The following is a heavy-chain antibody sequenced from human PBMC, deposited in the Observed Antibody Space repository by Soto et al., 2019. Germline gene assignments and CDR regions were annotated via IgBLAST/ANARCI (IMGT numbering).Heavy chain of an antibody. CDR3: ASLPRGYCTTSSCFGYFAY. V-gene: IGHV1-69*02. Sequence: QVQLVQSGAEVKKPESSVKVSCKAPGGTFSNYAISWVRQAPGQGLEWMGRIIPLLGITNYAQKCQGRVTITADIFTGTSYMELSSLRSEDTAVYYCASLPRGYCTTSSCFGYFAYWGQGTQVTVSS. CDR1: GGTFSNYA. D-gene: IGHD2-2*01. CDR2: IIPLLGIT. J-gene: IGHJ4*02.